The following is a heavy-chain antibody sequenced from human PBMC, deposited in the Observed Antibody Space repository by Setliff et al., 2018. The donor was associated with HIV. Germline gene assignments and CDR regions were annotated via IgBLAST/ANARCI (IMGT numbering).Heavy chain of an antibody. J-gene: IGHJ4*02. D-gene: IGHD2-2*01. V-gene: IGHV4-39*07. CDR3: ARGGTSTPQSFDY. CDR1: GGSISGDNYY. Sequence: SETLSLTCKVSGGSISGDNYYWGWIRQPPGKGLEWIGPFYYNERADTGSTFYNPSLKSRVTVSVDTSKSQFSLKLRSVTAADTAVFYCARGGTSTPQSFDYWGQGSLVTVSS. CDR2: FYYNERADTGST.